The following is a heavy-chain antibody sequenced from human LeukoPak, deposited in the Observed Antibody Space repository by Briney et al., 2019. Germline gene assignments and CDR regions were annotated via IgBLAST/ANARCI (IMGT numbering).Heavy chain of an antibody. CDR2: IYPGDSDT. D-gene: IGHD2-15*01. Sequence: GEPLQISFQGPGLSFNSYGIAWVRRMRGKGRGWMGSIYPGDSDTRYSPSFQGQITISADKSINTAYLRWSSLKASDTAMYYCARAYYCGGGSCKLEYWGQGTLVTVSS. CDR3: ARAYYCGGGSCKLEY. CDR1: GLSFNSYG. V-gene: IGHV5-51*01. J-gene: IGHJ4*02.